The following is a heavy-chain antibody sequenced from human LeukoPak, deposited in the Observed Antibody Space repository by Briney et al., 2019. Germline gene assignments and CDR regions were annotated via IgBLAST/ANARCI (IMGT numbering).Heavy chain of an antibody. D-gene: IGHD3-22*01. Sequence: SVKVSCKASGGTFSSYAISWVRQAPGQGLEWMGGIIPIFGTANYAQKFQGRVTITTDESTSTAYMELSSLRSEDTAVYYCARGGDSSGYYYEGDYFDYWGQGTLVTVSS. CDR1: GGTFSSYA. CDR2: IIPIFGTA. V-gene: IGHV1-69*05. J-gene: IGHJ4*02. CDR3: ARGGDSSGYYYEGDYFDY.